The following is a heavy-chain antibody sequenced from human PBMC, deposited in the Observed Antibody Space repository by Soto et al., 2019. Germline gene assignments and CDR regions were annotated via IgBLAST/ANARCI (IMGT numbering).Heavy chain of an antibody. J-gene: IGHJ6*02. CDR3: ARGTAIQSESDV. Sequence: GGSLRLSCAASGFTFSSYAMHWVRQAPGKGLEWVAVISYDGSNKYYADSVKGRFTISRDNSKNTLYLQMNSLRAEDTAVYYCARGTAIQSESDVWGQGTTVTVSS. V-gene: IGHV3-30-3*01. CDR1: GFTFSSYA. CDR2: ISYDGSNK. D-gene: IGHD2-21*02.